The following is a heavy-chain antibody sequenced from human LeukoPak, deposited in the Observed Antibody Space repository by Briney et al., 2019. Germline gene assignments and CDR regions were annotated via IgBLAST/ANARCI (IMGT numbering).Heavy chain of an antibody. CDR3: AKRRGLELLYYYYMDV. D-gene: IGHD1-7*01. J-gene: IGHJ6*03. V-gene: IGHV3-21*04. CDR1: GFTFSASN. CDR2: ISSKGTYI. Sequence: PGGSLRLSCEVSGFTFSASNMNWVRQAPGKGLEWVSYISSKGTYINYADSVKGRFTISRDNAKSSVYLQMTSLRAEDTAVYYCAKRRGLELLYYYYMDVWGKGTTVTVSS.